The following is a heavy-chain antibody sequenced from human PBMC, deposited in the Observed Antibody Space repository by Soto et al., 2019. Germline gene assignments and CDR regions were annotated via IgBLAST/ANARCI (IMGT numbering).Heavy chain of an antibody. CDR3: AGGIQPWLPRINHGYSG. D-gene: IGHD5-12*01. Sequence: QVQLVQSGAEVKKPESSVKVSCKAPGGTFSTYAISWVRQAPGQGLEWMGGIIPMFGTANYAQRFQDRVTITADQSTNKVYMELSSLRSEDTAVYFFAGGIQPWLPRINHGYSGWGQGTLVTVSS. J-gene: IGHJ4*02. V-gene: IGHV1-69*12. CDR1: GGTFSTYA. CDR2: IIPMFGTA.